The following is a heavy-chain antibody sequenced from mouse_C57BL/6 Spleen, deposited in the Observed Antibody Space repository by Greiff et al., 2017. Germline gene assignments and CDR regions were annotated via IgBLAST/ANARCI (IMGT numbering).Heavy chain of an antibody. Sequence: VQLQQPGAELVRPGSSVKLSCKASGYTFTSYWMHWVKQRPIQGLEWIGNIDPSDSETHYNQKFKDKATLTVDKSSSTAYMQLSILTSEDAAVYYCARFGNYYFDYWGQGTTLTVSS. CDR2: IDPSDSET. J-gene: IGHJ2*01. V-gene: IGHV1-52*01. CDR1: GYTFTSYW. CDR3: ARFGNYYFDY. D-gene: IGHD2-1*01.